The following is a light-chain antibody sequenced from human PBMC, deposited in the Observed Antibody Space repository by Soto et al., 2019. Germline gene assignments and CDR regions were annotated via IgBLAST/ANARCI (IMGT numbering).Light chain of an antibody. Sequence: EVGLTQSPDTLSLSPGETATLSCRASQSVDRYVAWYQQKVGQAPRLLIYDAYIRATGIPARFSGTGSGTDFTLTINNLEPEDFAVYYCQVRTNWSIAFGRGTRLEIK. CDR1: QSVDRY. J-gene: IGKJ5*01. V-gene: IGKV3-11*01. CDR2: DAY. CDR3: QVRTNWSIA.